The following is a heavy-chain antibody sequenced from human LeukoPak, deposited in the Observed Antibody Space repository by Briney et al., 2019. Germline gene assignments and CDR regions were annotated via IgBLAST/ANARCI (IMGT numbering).Heavy chain of an antibody. V-gene: IGHV3-21*06. D-gene: IGHD2-2*01. J-gene: IGHJ5*02. Sequence: GGSLRLSCAASGFTFSSYGMYWVRQAPGKGLEWVSSILRGYIYYADPVKGRFTISRDNAENLLYLQMNSLRAEDTSVYYCTRGRTRCSSTSCHPGWFDPWGLGTLVTVSS. CDR2: ILRGYI. CDR1: GFTFSSYG. CDR3: TRGRTRCSSTSCHPGWFDP.